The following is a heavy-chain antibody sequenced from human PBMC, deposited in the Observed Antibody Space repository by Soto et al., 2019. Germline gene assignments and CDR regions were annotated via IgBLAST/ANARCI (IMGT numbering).Heavy chain of an antibody. CDR3: ATNSWFSIDA. CDR1: TDSISSSTW. J-gene: IGHJ3*01. D-gene: IGHD6-13*01. Sequence: PSETLSLTCDVSTDSISSSTWWSWVRQPPGKGLEWIGEIYHSGTTNYNPSLTSRAALSVDKSTKQFSLKLASVTAADTAVYYCATNSWFSIDAWGQGTMVTVSS. CDR2: IYHSGTT. V-gene: IGHV4-4*02.